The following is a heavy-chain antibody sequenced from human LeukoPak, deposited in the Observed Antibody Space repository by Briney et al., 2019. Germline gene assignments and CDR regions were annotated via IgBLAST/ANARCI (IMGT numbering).Heavy chain of an antibody. V-gene: IGHV1-69*11. CDR3: ARGDWNYREGSRTIDY. D-gene: IGHD1-7*01. J-gene: IGHJ4*02. CDR2: IIPILGTQ. Sequence: SVKVSCKASGGTFNSFAISWVRQAPGQGLEWMGRIIPILGTQNYAQKFQGRVTFTTDESTSTVHMELSSLRSEDTAVYYCARGDWNYREGSRTIDYWGQGTLVTVSS. CDR1: GGTFNSFA.